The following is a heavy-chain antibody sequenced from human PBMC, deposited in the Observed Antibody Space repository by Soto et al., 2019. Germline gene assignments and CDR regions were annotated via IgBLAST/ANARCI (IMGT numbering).Heavy chain of an antibody. CDR2: TSYDESNK. V-gene: IGHV3-30*14. Sequence: QVQLVESGGGVVQPGRSLRLSCAASGFTFSSYAMHLVRQAPVKGLEWGAVTSYDESNKYYADSVKGRVTIPRDNSKKTLYLGMNSLRAEDTALYYCARDKSPYTSGWHNRHVEYWGQGTLGTVAS. J-gene: IGHJ4*02. CDR3: ARDKSPYTSGWHNRHVEY. D-gene: IGHD6-19*01. CDR1: GFTFSSYA.